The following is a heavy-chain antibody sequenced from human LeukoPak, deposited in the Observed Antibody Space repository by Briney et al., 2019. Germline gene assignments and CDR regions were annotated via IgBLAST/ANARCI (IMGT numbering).Heavy chain of an antibody. V-gene: IGHV4-59*01. D-gene: IGHD3-22*01. CDR1: GDSINTYY. Sequence: SETLSLTCTVSGDSINTYYWSWIRQPPGKGLEWIGYIYYSVISDYNPSLKSRVTMSVDMSTRQISLKLSSVTTADTAVYYCARDRYDHDSSGYYEFWGQGTLVTVSS. CDR2: IYYSVIS. CDR3: ARDRYDHDSSGYYEF. J-gene: IGHJ4*02.